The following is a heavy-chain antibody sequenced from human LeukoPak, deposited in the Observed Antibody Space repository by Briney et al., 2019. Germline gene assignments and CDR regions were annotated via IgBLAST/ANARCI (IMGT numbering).Heavy chain of an antibody. CDR2: IYYSGST. V-gene: IGHV4-39*07. J-gene: IGHJ4*02. Sequence: SETLSLTCTVSGVSISSSNSYWGWIRQPPGKGLEWIGSIYYSGSTYYNPSLKSRVTISVDTSKNQFSLKLSSVTAADTAVYYCARVVAARFDYWGQGTLVTVSS. CDR3: ARVVAARFDY. D-gene: IGHD6-6*01. CDR1: GVSISSSNSY.